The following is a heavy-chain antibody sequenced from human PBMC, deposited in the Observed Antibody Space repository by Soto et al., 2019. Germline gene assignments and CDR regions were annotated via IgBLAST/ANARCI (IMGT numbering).Heavy chain of an antibody. CDR2: IWYDGSNK. V-gene: IGHV3-33*01. CDR1: GFTFSSYG. Sequence: QVQLVESGGGVVQPGRSLRLSCAASGFTFSSYGMHWVRQAPGKGLEWVAVIWYDGSNKYYADSVKGRFTISSDNSKNTLYLQMNSLRAEDTAVYYCARERYYDSTLDYWGQGTLVTVSS. CDR3: ARERYYDSTLDY. J-gene: IGHJ4*02. D-gene: IGHD3-22*01.